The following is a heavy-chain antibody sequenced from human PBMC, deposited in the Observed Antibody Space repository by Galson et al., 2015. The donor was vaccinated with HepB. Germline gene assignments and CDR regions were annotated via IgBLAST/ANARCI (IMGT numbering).Heavy chain of an antibody. Sequence: PALVKPTQTLTLTCTFSGFSLSTSGVGVGWIRQPPGKALEWLALIYWDDDKRYSPSLKSRLTITKDTSKNQVVLTMTNMDPVDTATYYCAHSRNILWFGELLSRWFDPWGQGTLVTVSS. J-gene: IGHJ5*02. CDR3: AHSRNILWFGELLSRWFDP. D-gene: IGHD3-10*01. V-gene: IGHV2-5*02. CDR1: GFSLSTSGVG. CDR2: IYWDDDK.